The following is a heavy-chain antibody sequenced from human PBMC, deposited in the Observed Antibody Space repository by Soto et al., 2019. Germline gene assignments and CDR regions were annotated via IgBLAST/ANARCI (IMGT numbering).Heavy chain of an antibody. V-gene: IGHV3-53*01. J-gene: IGHJ6*02. Sequence: EVQLVVSGGGLIQPGGSLRLSCAASGFIVSNNYMSWVRQAPGKGLEWVAVISGGDDTYYADFMKGRFTISRDNSKNEVYLQMDNLRAEDTAVYYCARNSSPGGMDVWGQGTKVTVSS. CDR3: ARNSSPGGMDV. D-gene: IGHD6-13*01. CDR2: ISGGDDT. CDR1: GFIVSNNY.